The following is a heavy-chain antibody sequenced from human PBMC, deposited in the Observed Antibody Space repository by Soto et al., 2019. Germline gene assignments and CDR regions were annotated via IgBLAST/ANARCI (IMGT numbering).Heavy chain of an antibody. CDR1: GFTFSSHA. Sequence: EVQLLESGGGLVEPGGSLRLSCAASGFTFSSHAMSWVRQAPGKGLEWVSGLSGSGGSTYNADAVKGRFTISRDNSKNTMYLEMTSLRAEDTAVYYCAKDLFPYIVLVEGATPDWYFDLWGRGTLVTVSS. J-gene: IGHJ2*01. D-gene: IGHD2-15*01. CDR2: LSGSGGST. CDR3: AKDLFPYIVLVEGATPDWYFDL. V-gene: IGHV3-23*01.